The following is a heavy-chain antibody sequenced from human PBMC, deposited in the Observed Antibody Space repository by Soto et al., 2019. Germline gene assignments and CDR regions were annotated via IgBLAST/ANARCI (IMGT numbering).Heavy chain of an antibody. V-gene: IGHV4-4*07. Sequence: SETLSLTCTVSVCSISSYYWIWIRQPAGKGLEWIGRIYTSGSTNYNPSLKSRVTMSVDTSKNQFSLKLSSVTAADTAVYYCASSSLIENYYYYGMDVWGQGTTVTVSS. CDR3: ASSSLIENYYYYGMDV. D-gene: IGHD2-15*01. CDR1: VCSISSYY. CDR2: IYTSGST. J-gene: IGHJ6*02.